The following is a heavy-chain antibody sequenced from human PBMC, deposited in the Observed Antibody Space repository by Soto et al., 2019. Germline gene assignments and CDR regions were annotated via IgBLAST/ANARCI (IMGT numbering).Heavy chain of an antibody. Sequence: EVQLVESGGGLEKPGGSLRLSCAGSGFTFRNAWMSWVRQAPGKGLEWVGRMKSEIDGGTTDYAAPVKGRFTISRDDSKDTVYLQMNSLETKDTAVYYCSRSINDIWIPNSSKLYLDSWGQGTLVTVSS. CDR1: GFTFRNAW. CDR2: MKSEIDGGTT. J-gene: IGHJ4*02. D-gene: IGHD3-3*01. V-gene: IGHV3-15*01. CDR3: SRSINDIWIPNSSKLYLDS.